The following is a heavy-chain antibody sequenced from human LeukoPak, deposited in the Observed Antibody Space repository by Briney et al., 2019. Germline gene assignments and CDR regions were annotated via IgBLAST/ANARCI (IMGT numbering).Heavy chain of an antibody. V-gene: IGHV3-23*01. CDR1: GFTFSSYA. Sequence: PGGSLRLSCAASGFTFSSYAMSWVRQAPGKGLEWVSIISGSGGSTHYADSVKGRFTIFRDDSKNTLYLQMDSLIAEDTAVYYCTTYGVGFFDYWGQGTLVTVSS. D-gene: IGHD4-17*01. J-gene: IGHJ4*02. CDR2: ISGSGGST. CDR3: TTYGVGFFDY.